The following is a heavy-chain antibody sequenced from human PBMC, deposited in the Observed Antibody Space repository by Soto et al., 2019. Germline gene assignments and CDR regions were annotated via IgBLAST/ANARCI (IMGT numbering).Heavy chain of an antibody. CDR3: VRDDSGLGLDY. CDR2: IESDGSIT. CDR1: GFTFSAYW. J-gene: IGHJ4*02. Sequence: EVQLVESGGGLVQPGGSLRLSCAASGFTFSAYWMHWVRQTPGEGLVWVSHIESDGSITTYADSVKGRFTVSRDNAKNTLYLQMNSLRAEDTAVYHCVRDDSGLGLDYWGQGTLVTVSS. V-gene: IGHV3-74*01. D-gene: IGHD3-10*01.